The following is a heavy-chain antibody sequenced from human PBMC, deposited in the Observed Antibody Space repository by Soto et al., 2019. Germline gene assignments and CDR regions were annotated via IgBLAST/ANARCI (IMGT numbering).Heavy chain of an antibody. CDR2: IWYDGSNK. CDR3: ARAVLYGDYGAFDI. CDR1: GFTFSSYG. Sequence: GGSLRLSCAASGFTFSSYGMHWVRQAPGKGLEWVAVIWYDGSNKYYADSAKGRFTISRDNSKNTLYLQMSSLRAEDTAVYYCARAVLYGDYGAFDIRGQGTMVTVSS. J-gene: IGHJ3*02. D-gene: IGHD4-17*01. V-gene: IGHV3-33*01.